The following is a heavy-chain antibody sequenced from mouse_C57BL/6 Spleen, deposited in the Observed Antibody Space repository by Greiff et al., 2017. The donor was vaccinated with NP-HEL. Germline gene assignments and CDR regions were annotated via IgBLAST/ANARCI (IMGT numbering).Heavy chain of an antibody. CDR3: ARSVLRDWYFDV. V-gene: IGHV1-50*01. J-gene: IGHJ1*03. D-gene: IGHD3-2*02. CDR1: GYTFTSYW. Sequence: VQLQQPGAELVKPGASVKLSCKASGYTFTSYWMQWVKQRPGQGLEWIGEIDPSDSYTNYKQKFKGKATLTVDTSSSTAYMQLSSLTSEDSAVYYCARSVLRDWYFDVWGTGTTVTVSS. CDR2: IDPSDSYT.